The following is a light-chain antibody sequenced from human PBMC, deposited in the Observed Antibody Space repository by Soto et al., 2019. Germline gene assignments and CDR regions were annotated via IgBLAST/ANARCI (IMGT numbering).Light chain of an antibody. V-gene: IGKV1-5*01. J-gene: IGKJ1*01. CDR2: EGS. CDR1: QSISSW. CDR3: QQYSTYSWT. Sequence: DIPMTQSPSTLAGSVGRRVTINCRASQSISSWLAWYQQKPGKAPQLLIYEGSSLESGVPSRFSGSGSGTEFTLTISSLQPDDFATYYCQQYSTYSWTFGQGTKV.